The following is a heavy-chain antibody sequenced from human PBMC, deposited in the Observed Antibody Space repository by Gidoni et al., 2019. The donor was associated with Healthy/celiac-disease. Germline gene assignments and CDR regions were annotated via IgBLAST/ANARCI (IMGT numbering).Heavy chain of an antibody. CDR3: ARVGLPGSSFDWYFDL. V-gene: IGHV3-33*01. CDR2: IWYDGSNK. CDR1: GFNFSSYG. D-gene: IGHD1-26*01. J-gene: IGHJ2*01. Sequence: LSCAASGFNFSSYGMHWVRQAPGKGLEWVAVIWYDGSNKYYEDSVKGRFTISRDNSKTTLYLQMNSLRAEDTAVYYCARVGLPGSSFDWYFDLWGRGTLVTVSS.